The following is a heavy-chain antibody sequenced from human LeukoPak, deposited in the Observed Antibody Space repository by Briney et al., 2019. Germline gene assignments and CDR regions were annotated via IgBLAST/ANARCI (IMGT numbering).Heavy chain of an antibody. J-gene: IGHJ4*02. D-gene: IGHD2-2*01. Sequence: SETLSLTCTVSGGSISSYYWSWIRQPPGKGLEWIGYIYYSGSTNYNPSLKSRVTISVDTSKNQFSLKLSSVTAADTAVYYCARGEYQHAYWGQGTLVTVSS. CDR1: GGSISSYY. CDR3: ARGEYQHAY. V-gene: IGHV4-59*01. CDR2: IYYSGST.